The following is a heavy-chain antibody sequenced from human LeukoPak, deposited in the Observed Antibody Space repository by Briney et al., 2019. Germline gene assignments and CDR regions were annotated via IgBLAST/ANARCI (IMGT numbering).Heavy chain of an antibody. CDR2: IYYSGST. D-gene: IGHD1-26*01. CDR1: GGSISSGDYY. CDR3: ARGVRWEQGIDY. J-gene: IGHJ4*02. V-gene: IGHV4-30-4*08. Sequence: PSETLSLTCTVSGGSISSGDYYWSWIRQPPGKGLEWIGYIYYSGSTYYNPSLKSRITISINTSKNQFSLELSSVTAADTAVYYCARGVRWEQGIDYWGQGTLVTVSS.